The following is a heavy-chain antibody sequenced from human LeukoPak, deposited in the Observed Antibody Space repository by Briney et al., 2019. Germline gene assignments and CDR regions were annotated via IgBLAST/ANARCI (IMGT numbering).Heavy chain of an antibody. J-gene: IGHJ4*02. CDR2: ISGSGGST. V-gene: IGHV3-23*01. CDR3: AKGSGLSFDY. CDR1: GFTFSSYG. Sequence: TGGSLRLSCAASGFTFSSYGMSWVRQAPGKGLEWVSAISGSGGSTYYADSVKGRFTISRDNSKNTLYLQMNSLRAEDTAVYYCAKGSGLSFDYWGQGTLVTVSS. D-gene: IGHD3-16*02.